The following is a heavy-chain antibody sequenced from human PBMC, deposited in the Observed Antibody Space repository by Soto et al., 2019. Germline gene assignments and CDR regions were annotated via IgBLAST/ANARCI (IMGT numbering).Heavy chain of an antibody. CDR1: GYSFTTYW. CDR3: AIIYDSSDSYLDY. D-gene: IGHD3-22*01. CDR2: VYPGDSDT. V-gene: IGHV5-51*01. Sequence: GESLKISCQGSGYSFTTYWIAWVRQMPGKGLEWMGTVYPGDSDTWYSPSFQGQVSISVDKSISTAYLQWSSLQASDTAMYFCAIIYDSSDSYLDYWGQGTLVTVSS. J-gene: IGHJ4*02.